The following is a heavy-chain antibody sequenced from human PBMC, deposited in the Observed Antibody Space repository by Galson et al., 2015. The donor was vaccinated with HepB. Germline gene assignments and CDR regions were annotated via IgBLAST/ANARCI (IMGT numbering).Heavy chain of an antibody. D-gene: IGHD3-10*01. V-gene: IGHV4-30-2*01. CDR1: GGSISSGGYS. CDR3: ACSPVYGSGDNWFDP. CDR2: IYHTGST. Sequence: TLSLTCAVSGGSISSGGYSWSWIRQPPGKGPEWIGYIYHTGSTYYNPSLKSRVTISVDWSKNQFSLKLNSVTAADTAVYYCACSPVYGSGDNWFDPWGQGTLVTVSS. J-gene: IGHJ5*02.